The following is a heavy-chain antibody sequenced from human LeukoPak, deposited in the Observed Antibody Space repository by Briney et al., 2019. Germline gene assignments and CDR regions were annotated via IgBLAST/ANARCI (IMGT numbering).Heavy chain of an antibody. V-gene: IGHV3-21*01. CDR1: GFTFSSYS. Sequence: GGSLRLSCAASGFTFSSYSMNWVRQAPGKRLEWVSSISSSSSYKYYADSVKGRFTISRDNAKNSLYLQMNSLRAEDTAVYYCARDAADIVVVPAAMSAFDIWGQGTMVTVSS. D-gene: IGHD2-2*01. CDR2: ISSSSSYK. J-gene: IGHJ3*02. CDR3: ARDAADIVVVPAAMSAFDI.